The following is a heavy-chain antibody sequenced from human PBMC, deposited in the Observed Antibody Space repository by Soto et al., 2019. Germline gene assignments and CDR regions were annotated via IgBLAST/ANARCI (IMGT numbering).Heavy chain of an antibody. D-gene: IGHD6-6*01. CDR1: GFTFSGSA. Sequence: GGSLRLSCAASGFTFSGSAMHWVRQASGKGLEWVGRIRSKANSYATAYAASVKGRFTISRDDSKNTAYLQMNSLKTEDTAVYYCTRPGSIAARPYYYYYGMDVWGQGATVTVSS. V-gene: IGHV3-73*01. CDR3: TRPGSIAARPYYYYYGMDV. J-gene: IGHJ6*02. CDR2: IRSKANSYAT.